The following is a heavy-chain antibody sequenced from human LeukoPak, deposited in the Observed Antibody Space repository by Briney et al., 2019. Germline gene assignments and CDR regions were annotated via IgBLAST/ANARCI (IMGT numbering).Heavy chain of an antibody. CDR2: IISIFGTA. Sequence: SVKVSCKASGGTFSSYAISWVRQAPGQGLEWMGGIISIFGTANYAQKFQGRVTITADKSTSTAYMELSSLRSEDAAVYYCARVGYSSSWYWDWFDPWGQGTLVTVSS. CDR1: GGTFSSYA. CDR3: ARVGYSSSWYWDWFDP. D-gene: IGHD6-13*01. V-gene: IGHV1-69*06. J-gene: IGHJ5*02.